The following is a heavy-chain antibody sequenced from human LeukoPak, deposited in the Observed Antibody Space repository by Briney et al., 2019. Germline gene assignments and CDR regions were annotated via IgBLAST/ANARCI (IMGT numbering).Heavy chain of an antibody. J-gene: IGHJ4*02. CDR3: ARGPSYCDF. CDR1: GGSISSDGFY. V-gene: IGHV4-31*01. CDR2: FSYSGST. Sequence: KASQTLSLTCTVSGGSISSDGFYWGWVRQHPGKGLEWIGYFSYSGSTYYNPSLKSLVSVSLNTSKSQFSLKLTSVTAADTAVYFCARGPSYCDFWGQGTLVTVSS.